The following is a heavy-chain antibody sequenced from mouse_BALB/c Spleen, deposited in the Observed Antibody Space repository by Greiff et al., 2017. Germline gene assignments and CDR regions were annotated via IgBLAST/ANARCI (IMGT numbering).Heavy chain of an antibody. Sequence: QVQLKESGPGLVAPSQSLSITCTASGFSFTSYCVHWVRQPPGKGLEWLGVIWAGGSTNYNSALMSRLSISKDNSKSQVFLKMNSLQTDDTAMYYCARGGYGNDPYAMDYWGQGTSVTVSS. D-gene: IGHD2-2*01. CDR2: IWAGGST. CDR3: ARGGYGNDPYAMDY. CDR1: GFSFTSYC. V-gene: IGHV2-9*02. J-gene: IGHJ4*01.